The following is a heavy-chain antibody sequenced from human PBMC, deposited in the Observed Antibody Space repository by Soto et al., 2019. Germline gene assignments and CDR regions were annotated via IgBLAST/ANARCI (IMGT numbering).Heavy chain of an antibody. CDR1: GFTFSSYA. Sequence: EVQLLESGGGLVQPGGSLRLSCAASGFTFSSYAMSWVRQAPGKGLEWVSTISGSGGSTYYTDSVKGRFTISRDNSKNTLDRQMNSLRAEDTAVYYCAKGFEGSWIQLWLPGAFDIWGQGTMVTVSS. CDR3: AKGFEGSWIQLWLPGAFDI. D-gene: IGHD5-18*01. V-gene: IGHV3-23*01. J-gene: IGHJ3*02. CDR2: ISGSGGST.